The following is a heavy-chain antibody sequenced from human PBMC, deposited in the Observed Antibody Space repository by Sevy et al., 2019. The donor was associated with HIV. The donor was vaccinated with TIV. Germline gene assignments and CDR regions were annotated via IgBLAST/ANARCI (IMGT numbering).Heavy chain of an antibody. J-gene: IGHJ6*02. CDR1: GFTFSDYY. D-gene: IGHD2-2*01. Sequence: GGSLRLSCAASGFTFSDYYMSWIRQAPGKGLEWVSYISSSGTIIYYADSVKGRFTISRDNSMNTLYLQMNSLRAEDTAVYYCAKVDVVVPVADYGLDVWGQGTTVTVSS. CDR3: AKVDVVVPVADYGLDV. V-gene: IGHV3-11*01. CDR2: ISSSGTII.